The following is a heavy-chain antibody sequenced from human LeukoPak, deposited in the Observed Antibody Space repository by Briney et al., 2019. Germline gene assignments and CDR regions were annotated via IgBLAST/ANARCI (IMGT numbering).Heavy chain of an antibody. D-gene: IGHD4-17*01. V-gene: IGHV3-7*01. Sequence: GGSLRRSCAASGFTFSSYWMSWVRQAPGKGLEWVANIKQDGSEKYYVDSVKGRFTISRDNAKNSLYLQMNSLRAEDTAVYYCARDIGGYGDYFFDYWGQGTLVTVSS. CDR3: ARDIGGYGDYFFDY. CDR1: GFTFSSYW. J-gene: IGHJ4*02. CDR2: IKQDGSEK.